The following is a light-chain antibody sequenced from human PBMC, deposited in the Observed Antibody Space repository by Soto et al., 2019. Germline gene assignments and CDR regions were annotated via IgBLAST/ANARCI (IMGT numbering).Light chain of an antibody. CDR2: GAS. CDR3: QQSGSSTT. CDR1: QRVSSNY. Sequence: EIVLTQSPGTLSLSPGERATLSCRASQRVSSNYLAWYQQKPGQAPRLLFYGASSRATGIPDRFSGSGSGTVFTLTISRMEPEDFAVYYCQQSGSSTTFGVGNKLEIK. J-gene: IGKJ4*01. V-gene: IGKV3-20*01.